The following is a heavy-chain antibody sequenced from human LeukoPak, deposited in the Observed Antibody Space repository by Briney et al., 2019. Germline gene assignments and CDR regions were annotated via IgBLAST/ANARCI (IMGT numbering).Heavy chain of an antibody. V-gene: IGHV4-34*01. J-gene: IGHJ6*03. D-gene: IGHD2-2*02. Sequence: PSETLSLTCAVYAGSFRGYYSSWIRQPPRQGLEWIGEINHIVSANYNPALKSRVTISVDTSKNQFCLKLSSVTAADTAVYYCATGRNVVVPAAILGVGPWYYYYYMDVWGKGTTVTVSS. CDR1: AGSFRGYY. CDR3: ATGRNVVVPAAILGVGPWYYYYYMDV. CDR2: INHIVSA.